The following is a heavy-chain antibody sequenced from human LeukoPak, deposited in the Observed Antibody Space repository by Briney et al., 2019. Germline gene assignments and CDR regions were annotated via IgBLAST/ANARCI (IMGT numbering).Heavy chain of an antibody. V-gene: IGHV4-4*02. CDR1: GGSIFSDRW. D-gene: IGHD4/OR15-4a*01. CDR2: IEHSGST. J-gene: IGHJ4*02. CDR3: ASRKDDYADIDY. Sequence: SGTLSLTCAVSGGSIFSDRWWHWVSQPPGKGLEWIGEIEHSGSTGYNPSLKSRVTISVDKFDNQFSLKVNSVTAADTAVYYCASRKDDYADIDYWGQGTLVTVSS.